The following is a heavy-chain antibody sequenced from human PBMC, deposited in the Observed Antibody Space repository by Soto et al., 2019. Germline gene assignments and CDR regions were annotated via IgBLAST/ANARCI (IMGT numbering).Heavy chain of an antibody. CDR1: GFTFSSYA. CDR2: ISGSGGST. Sequence: EVQLLESGGGLVQPGGSLRLSCAASGFTFSSYAMSWVRQAPGKWLEWVSAISGSGGSTYYADSVKGRFTISRDNSKNTLYLQMNSLRAEDTAVYYCAKDLLAYYYAYMDYWGQGTLVTVSS. D-gene: IGHD3-10*01. J-gene: IGHJ4*02. CDR3: AKDLLAYYYAYMDY. V-gene: IGHV3-23*01.